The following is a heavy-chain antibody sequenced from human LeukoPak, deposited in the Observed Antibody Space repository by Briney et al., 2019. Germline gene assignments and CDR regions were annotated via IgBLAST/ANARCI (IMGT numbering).Heavy chain of an antibody. V-gene: IGHV3-33*01. D-gene: IGHD2-2*01. CDR1: GFTFSSYC. CDR3: ARDGCSSTSCYVYYYYGMDV. CDR2: IWYDGSNK. Sequence: GGSLRLSCAASGFTFSSYCMHWVRQAPGKGLEWVAVIWYDGSNKYYADSVKGRFTISRNNSKNTLYLQMNSLRAEDTAVYYCARDGCSSTSCYVYYYYGMDVWGQGTTVTVSS. J-gene: IGHJ6*02.